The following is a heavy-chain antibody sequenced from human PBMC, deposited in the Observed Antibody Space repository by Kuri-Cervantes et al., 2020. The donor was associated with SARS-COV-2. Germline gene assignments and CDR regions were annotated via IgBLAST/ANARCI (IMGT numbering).Heavy chain of an antibody. J-gene: IGHJ3*01. Sequence: GGSLRLSCTASGFIFSDYYMTWIRQAPGKGLEWVSNIGPSGTTKYYADSVKGRFTISRDNAKNSLYLQMSSLRAEDTAVYYCARLRSVFWFAEGKNAFDVWGQGTRVTVSS. CDR1: GFIFSDYY. CDR3: ARLRSVFWFAEGKNAFDV. V-gene: IGHV3-11*04. CDR2: IGPSGTTK. D-gene: IGHD3-10*01.